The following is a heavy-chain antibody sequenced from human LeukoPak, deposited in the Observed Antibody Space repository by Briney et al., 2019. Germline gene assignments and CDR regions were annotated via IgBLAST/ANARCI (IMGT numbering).Heavy chain of an antibody. D-gene: IGHD3-16*01. CDR1: GFTFSSYA. CDR2: ISGSGGST. CDR3: AKGLGGGNWFDP. J-gene: IGHJ5*02. Sequence: GGSLRLPCAASGFTFSSYAMSWVRQAPGKGLEWVSAISGSGGSTYYADSVKGRFTISRDNSKNTLYLQMNSLRAEDTAVYYCAKGLGGGNWFDPWGQGTLVTVSS. V-gene: IGHV3-23*01.